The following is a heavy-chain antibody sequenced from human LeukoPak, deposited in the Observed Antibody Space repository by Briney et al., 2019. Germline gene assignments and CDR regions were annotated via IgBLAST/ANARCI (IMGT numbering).Heavy chain of an antibody. CDR3: ARDGSTESSFDY. V-gene: IGHV4-59*01. CDR1: DGSISSYH. Sequence: PSETLSLTCTVSDGSISSYHWSWIRQPPGKGLEWIGYVFYSGSTIYNPSLKSRVTISVDTSKNQFSLKLSSVTAADTAVYYCARDGSTESSFDYWGQGTLVTVSS. D-gene: IGHD6-13*01. CDR2: VFYSGST. J-gene: IGHJ4*02.